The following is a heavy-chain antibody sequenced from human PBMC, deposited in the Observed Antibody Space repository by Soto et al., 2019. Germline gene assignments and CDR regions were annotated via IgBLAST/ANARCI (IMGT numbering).Heavy chain of an antibody. CDR3: AKGRTRVLELGSLGDNAFDV. CDR2: ISWSSDSV. CDR1: EFTFENYA. V-gene: IGHV3-9*01. Sequence: DVQLVESGGGLVQPGRSLRLSCAASEFTFENYAMHWVRQAPGKGLEWVSGISWSSDSVAYADSVKGRFTISRDNGQNSLYLQMNSLRAEDTALYFCAKGRTRVLELGSLGDNAFDVWGQGTAVTVSS. J-gene: IGHJ3*01. D-gene: IGHD3-16*01.